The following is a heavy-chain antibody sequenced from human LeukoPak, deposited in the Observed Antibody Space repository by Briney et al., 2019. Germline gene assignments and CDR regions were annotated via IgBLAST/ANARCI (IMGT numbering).Heavy chain of an antibody. D-gene: IGHD3-22*01. CDR3: AKPSPQYYYDSSGYYYPSYFDC. Sequence: GGSLRLSCAASGFTFSSYAMSWVRQAPGKGLEWVSAISGSGGSTYYADSVKGRFTISRDNSKNTLYLQMNSLRAEDTAVYYCAKPSPQYYYDSSGYYYPSYFDCWGQGTLVTVSS. CDR1: GFTFSSYA. CDR2: ISGSGGST. V-gene: IGHV3-23*01. J-gene: IGHJ4*02.